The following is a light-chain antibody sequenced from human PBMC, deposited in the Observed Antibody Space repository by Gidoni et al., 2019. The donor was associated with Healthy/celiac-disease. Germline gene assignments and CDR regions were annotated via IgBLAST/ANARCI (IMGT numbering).Light chain of an antibody. CDR2: GAS. Sequence: EIVLTQSPGTLSLSPGERATLSCRASQSVSSSYLAWYQQKPGQAPRLLIYGASSRATGIPDRFSGSGSGTDFTLTISRLDPEDFAVYYCQQYGSSPFTFXPXTKVXIK. J-gene: IGKJ3*01. CDR3: QQYGSSPFT. CDR1: QSVSSSY. V-gene: IGKV3-20*01.